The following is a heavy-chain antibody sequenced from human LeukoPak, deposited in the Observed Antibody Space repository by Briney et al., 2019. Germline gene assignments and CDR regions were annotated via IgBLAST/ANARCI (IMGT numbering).Heavy chain of an antibody. CDR3: VRGTYDFWSGYYRSHFQH. CDR2: INHSGST. V-gene: IGHV4-34*01. J-gene: IGHJ1*01. D-gene: IGHD3-3*01. CDR1: GGSFSGYY. Sequence: SETLSLTCAVYGGSFSGYYWSWIRQPPGKGLEWIGEINHSGSTNYNPSLKSRVTISVDTSKNQFSLKLSSVTAADTAVYYCVRGTYDFWSGYYRSHFQHWGQGTLVTVSS.